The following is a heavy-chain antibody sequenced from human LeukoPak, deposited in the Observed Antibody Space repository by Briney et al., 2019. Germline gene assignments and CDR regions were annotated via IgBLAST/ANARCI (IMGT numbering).Heavy chain of an antibody. Sequence: SETLSLTCTVSGYSISSDYYWGWLRQPPGKGLEWIGSIFHSGSTYYNPSLKSRVTLSVDTSKNQFSLKLNSVTAADTAVYYCARLRGDGYNYDAFDIWGQGTMVTVSS. CDR3: ARLRGDGYNYDAFDI. CDR2: IFHSGST. CDR1: GYSISSDYY. V-gene: IGHV4-38-2*02. J-gene: IGHJ3*02. D-gene: IGHD5-24*01.